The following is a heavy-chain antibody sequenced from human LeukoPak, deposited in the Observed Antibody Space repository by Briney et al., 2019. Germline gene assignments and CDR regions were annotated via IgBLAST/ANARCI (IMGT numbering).Heavy chain of an antibody. CDR1: GFTVSNTY. Sequence: GGSLRLSCAASGFTVSNTYMSWVRQAPGKGLEWVSLIYSGGGTYSADSVKGRFTISRDNSKNTLYLQMNSLRAEDTAVYYCARGEGSGLDDYGDSNFDYWGQGTLVAVSS. D-gene: IGHD4-17*01. CDR2: IYSGGGT. J-gene: IGHJ4*02. CDR3: ARGEGSGLDDYGDSNFDY. V-gene: IGHV3-53*05.